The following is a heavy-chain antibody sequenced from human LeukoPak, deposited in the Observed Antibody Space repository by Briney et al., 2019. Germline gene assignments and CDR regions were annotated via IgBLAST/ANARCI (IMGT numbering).Heavy chain of an antibody. CDR1: GFTFSSYW. V-gene: IGHV3-7*03. CDR2: INHNGNVN. D-gene: IGHD3/OR15-3a*01. CDR3: AKPYEYWTSYYYGLDV. J-gene: IGHJ6*02. Sequence: GGSLRLSCAASGFTFSSYWMNWARQAPGKGLEWVASINHNGNVNYYVDSVKGRFTISRDNSKNTVYLQMNSLRGEDMAVYYCAKPYEYWTSYYYGLDVWGRGATVAVSS.